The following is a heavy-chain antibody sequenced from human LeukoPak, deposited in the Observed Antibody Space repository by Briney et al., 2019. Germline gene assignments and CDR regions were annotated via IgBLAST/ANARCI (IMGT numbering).Heavy chain of an antibody. CDR2: ISGSGGST. V-gene: IGHV3-23*01. Sequence: GGSLRLSCAASGFTFSSYAMSWVRQAPGKGLEWVSAISGSGGSTYYADSVEGRFAISRDNAKNSLYLQMNSLRAEDTAVYYCARDLYRIVVVPHYFDYWGQGTLVTVSS. CDR3: ARDLYRIVVVPHYFDY. CDR1: GFTFSSYA. D-gene: IGHD3-22*01. J-gene: IGHJ4*02.